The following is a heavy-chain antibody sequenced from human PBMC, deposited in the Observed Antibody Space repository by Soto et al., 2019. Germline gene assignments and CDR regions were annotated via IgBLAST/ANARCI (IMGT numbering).Heavy chain of an antibody. D-gene: IGHD3-3*01. CDR2: IYYSGST. CDR3: ARGPLDHSKTIGH. Sequence: PSETLSLTCTVSGGSISSGDYYWSWIRQPPGKGLEWIGYIYYSGSTYYNPSLKSRVTISVDTSKNQFSLKLSSVTAADTAVYYCARGPLDHSKTIGHWGQGTLVTVSS. J-gene: IGHJ4*02. V-gene: IGHV4-30-4*01. CDR1: GGSISSGDYY.